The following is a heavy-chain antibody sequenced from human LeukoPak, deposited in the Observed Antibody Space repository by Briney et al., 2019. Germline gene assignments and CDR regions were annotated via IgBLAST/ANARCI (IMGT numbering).Heavy chain of an antibody. J-gene: IGHJ4*02. CDR1: GYIFIDYD. D-gene: IGHD1-14*01. Sequence: ASVKVSCNASGYIFIDYDINFVPQSPGQGVEGMGWMNPYSGSTGYAQNFHGRVTMTRHTSITTAYMELSRLPSEDPAVYSCASFHRNRLPKSDYWGQGTLVTVSS. CDR2: MNPYSGST. V-gene: IGHV1-8*01. CDR3: ASFHRNRLPKSDY.